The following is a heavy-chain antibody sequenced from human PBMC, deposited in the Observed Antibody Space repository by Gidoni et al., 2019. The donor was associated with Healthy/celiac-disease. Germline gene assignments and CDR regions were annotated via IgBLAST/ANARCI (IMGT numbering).Heavy chain of an antibody. V-gene: IGHV4-61*02. CDR2: IYTSGST. J-gene: IGHJ3*02. CDR3: ARGDGYYDSSGYYVYDAFDI. Sequence: QVQLQESGPGLVKPSQHLSLTCNVSGRFICSASYSWSWIRQPAGKGLEWIGRIYTSGSTNYNPSLKSRVTISVDTSKNQVSLKLSSVTAADTAVYYCARGDGYYDSSGYYVYDAFDIWGQGTMVTVSS. D-gene: IGHD3-22*01. CDR1: GRFICSASYS.